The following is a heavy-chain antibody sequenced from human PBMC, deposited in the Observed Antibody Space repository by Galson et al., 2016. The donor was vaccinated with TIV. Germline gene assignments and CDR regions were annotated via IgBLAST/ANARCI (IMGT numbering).Heavy chain of an antibody. D-gene: IGHD3-10*01. CDR2: MNPNTGKT. CDR3: ASDIYGGNYYGMDV. CDR1: GHSFLTYD. V-gene: IGHV1-8*02. Sequence: SVKVSCKASGHSFLTYDINWVRQATGQGLEWMGWMNPNTGKTGYAQKFQGRVTMTRNISVSTAYMELSGLRSEDTAVYYCASDIYGGNYYGMDVWGQGTTVTVSS. J-gene: IGHJ6*02.